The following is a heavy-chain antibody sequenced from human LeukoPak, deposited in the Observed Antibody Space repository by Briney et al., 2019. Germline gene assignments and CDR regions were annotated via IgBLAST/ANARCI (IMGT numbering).Heavy chain of an antibody. Sequence: GGSLRLSCAASGFTFSSYSMNWVRQAPGKALWWVSSISIISSYIYYAASVKGRFTISRDNAKNSLYLQMNSLRAEHTAVYYCARTYSYGYFDYWGQGTLVTVSS. CDR2: ISIISSYI. CDR1: GFTFSSYS. J-gene: IGHJ4*02. D-gene: IGHD5-18*01. V-gene: IGHV3-21*01. CDR3: ARTYSYGYFDY.